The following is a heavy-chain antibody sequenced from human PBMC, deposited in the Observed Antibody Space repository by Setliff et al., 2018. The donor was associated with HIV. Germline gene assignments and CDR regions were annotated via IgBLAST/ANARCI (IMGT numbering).Heavy chain of an antibody. CDR1: GYTFSSYG. Sequence: ASVKVSCKASGYTFSSYGISWVRQAPGQGLEWVGWVGNEGDTNYAQKYQDRVNLTTDTTTTTADMELRGLRSDDTAVYYSARDPRYTSVWFRNGGVDFWGQGTLVTVSS. V-gene: IGHV1-18*01. J-gene: IGHJ4*02. CDR3: ARDPRYTSVWFRNGGVDF. CDR2: VGNEGDT. D-gene: IGHD6-19*01.